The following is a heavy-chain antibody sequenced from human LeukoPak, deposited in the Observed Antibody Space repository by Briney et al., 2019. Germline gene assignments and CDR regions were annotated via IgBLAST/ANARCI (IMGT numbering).Heavy chain of an antibody. V-gene: IGHV3-23*01. Sequence: GVSLRLSCAAFSGFAMSWVRQAPGKRLEWVSAINGRGDDTYYPDSVKGRFTISRDNSNNTLYLQMNSLRADDTAVYYCAKGHRESSSFFDSWGQGIPVTVSS. J-gene: IGHJ4*02. CDR1: SGFA. CDR2: INGRGDDT. CDR3: AKGHRESSSFFDS.